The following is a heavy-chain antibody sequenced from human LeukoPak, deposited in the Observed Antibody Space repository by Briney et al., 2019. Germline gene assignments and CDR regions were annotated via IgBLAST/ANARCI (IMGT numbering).Heavy chain of an antibody. CDR3: ARDRAGGFDY. D-gene: IGHD3-16*01. Sequence: PGGSLRLSCAASGFTFSSYWMHWVRQAPGKGLVWVSRINCDGSSTSYADSVKGRFTVSRDNAKNTLYLQMNSLRAEDTAVYYCARDRAGGFDYWGQGTLVTVSS. CDR2: INCDGSST. CDR1: GFTFSSYW. J-gene: IGHJ4*02. V-gene: IGHV3-74*01.